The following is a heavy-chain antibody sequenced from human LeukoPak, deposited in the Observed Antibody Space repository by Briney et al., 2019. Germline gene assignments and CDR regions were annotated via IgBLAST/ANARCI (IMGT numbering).Heavy chain of an antibody. J-gene: IGHJ4*02. CDR2: INHSGST. CDR3: ARGRFSGSYYY. CDR1: GASFSGYY. D-gene: IGHD1-26*01. Sequence: SETLSLTCGVSGASFSGYYWTWIRQPPGKGLVWIGEINHSGSTSYNPPLKSRVTISVDTSKNQFSLNLNSVTAADTAVYYCARGRFSGSYYYWGQGTLVTVSS. V-gene: IGHV4-34*01.